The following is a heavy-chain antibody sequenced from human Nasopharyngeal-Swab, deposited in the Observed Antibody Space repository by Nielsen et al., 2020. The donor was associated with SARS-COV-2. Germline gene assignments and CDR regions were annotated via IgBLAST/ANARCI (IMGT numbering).Heavy chain of an antibody. D-gene: IGHD3-10*01. CDR3: AKGVTMVRGFVNYFYYYTMDV. CDR2: ISGSGDRT. V-gene: IGHV3-23*01. Sequence: WIRQPPGKGPEWVSAISGSGDRTYYADSVKGRFTISRDNSNNTLFLQLNSLRAEDAALYYCAKGVTMVRGFVNYFYYYTMDVWGQGTTVTVSS. J-gene: IGHJ6*02.